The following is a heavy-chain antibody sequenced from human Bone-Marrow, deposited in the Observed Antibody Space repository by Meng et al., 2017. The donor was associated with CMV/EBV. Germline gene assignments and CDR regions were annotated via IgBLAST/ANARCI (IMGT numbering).Heavy chain of an antibody. V-gene: IGHV4-59*01. CDR2: IYYSGST. CDR1: GGSISSYY. J-gene: IGHJ4*01. CDR3: ARDEGGYFDY. Sequence: SETLSLTCTVSGGSISSYYWSWIRQPPGKGLEWIGYIYYSGSTNYNPSLKSRVTISVDTSKNQFSLKLSSVTAADTAVYYCARDEGGYFDYWGHGHLVTCYS.